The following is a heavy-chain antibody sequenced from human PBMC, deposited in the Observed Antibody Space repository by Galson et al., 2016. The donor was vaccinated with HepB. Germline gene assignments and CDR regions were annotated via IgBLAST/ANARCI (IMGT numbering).Heavy chain of an antibody. Sequence: SLRLSCAASGFIFSRYSFNWVRQAPGQGLEWISYIRIGSQITAYADAVKGRFTISRDNAENLVSLQMNSLRSDDTAVYYCARDTPEDQIGASFDYWGRGTLVTVSS. CDR1: GFIFSRYS. V-gene: IGHV3-48*01. CDR2: IRIGSQIT. CDR3: ARDTPEDQIGASFDY. J-gene: IGHJ4*02. D-gene: IGHD4/OR15-4a*01.